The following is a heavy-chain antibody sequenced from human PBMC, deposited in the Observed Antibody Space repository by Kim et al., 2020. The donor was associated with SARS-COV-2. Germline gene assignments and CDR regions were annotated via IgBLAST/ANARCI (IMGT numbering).Heavy chain of an antibody. V-gene: IGHV3-43*02. CDR2: ISGDGGST. CDR3: AKDIEGYDILTGYFSDNWFDP. Sequence: GGSLRLSCAASGFTFDDYAMHWVRQAPGKGLEWVSLISGDGGSTYYADSVKGRFTISRDNSKNSLYLQMNSLRTEDTALYYCAKDIEGYDILTGYFSDNWFDPWGQGTLVTVSS. CDR1: GFTFDDYA. J-gene: IGHJ5*02. D-gene: IGHD3-9*01.